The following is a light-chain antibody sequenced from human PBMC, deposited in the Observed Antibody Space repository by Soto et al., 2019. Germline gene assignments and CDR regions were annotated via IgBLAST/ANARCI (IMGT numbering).Light chain of an antibody. J-gene: IGKJ4*01. CDR1: QSVSSN. Sequence: EIVLTQSPATLSLSPGERATLSCRASQSVSSNLAWYQQKPGQAPRLLIYDASNRATGIPARFSGSGSGTDFTLTISSLEPEDLAVYYCQQRSTRPLTFGGGTKVEIK. CDR3: QQRSTRPLT. CDR2: DAS. V-gene: IGKV3-11*01.